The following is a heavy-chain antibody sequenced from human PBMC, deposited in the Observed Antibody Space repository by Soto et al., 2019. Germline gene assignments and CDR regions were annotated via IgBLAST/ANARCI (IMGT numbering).Heavy chain of an antibody. CDR1: GFTFSDYY. CDR2: ISSSGSTI. CDR3: ARESLGELLYYYGIDV. Sequence: AGGSLRLSCAASGFTFSDYYMSWIRQAPGKGLGWVSYISSSGSTIYYADSVKGRFTISRDNAKNSLYLQMNTLRAEDTAVYSCARESLGELLYYYGIDVWGQGTTVTVSS. J-gene: IGHJ6*02. D-gene: IGHD3-10*01. V-gene: IGHV3-11*01.